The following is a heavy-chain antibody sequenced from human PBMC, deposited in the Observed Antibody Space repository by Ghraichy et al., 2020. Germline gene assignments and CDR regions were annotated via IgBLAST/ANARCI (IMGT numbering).Heavy chain of an antibody. D-gene: IGHD3-10*01. CDR3: AKPDTSYHGLGTYFPFAY. CDR2: ISGSGATT. Sequence: GGSLRLSCAASGFTFSSDAMNWVRQAPGKRLEWFSFISGSGATTHYADSVKGRFTISRDNSKNTLYLHMSGLRAEDTAVYYCAKPDTSYHGLGTYFPFAYWGQGTLVTVSS. V-gene: IGHV3-23*01. J-gene: IGHJ4*02. CDR1: GFTFSSDA.